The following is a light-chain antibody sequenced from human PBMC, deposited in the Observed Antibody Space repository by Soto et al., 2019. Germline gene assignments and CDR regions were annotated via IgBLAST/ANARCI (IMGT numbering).Light chain of an antibody. V-gene: IGKV3-20*01. CDR3: QQCGSSPRT. CDR2: GAS. CDR1: QSVSSSY. Sequence: EIVLTQSPGTLSLSPGERATLSCRASQSVSSSYLAWYQQKPGQAPRLLIYGASTRATGIPDRFSGSGSGTDLTLTISRLEPEDFAVYYCQQCGSSPRTFGQGTKVEIK. J-gene: IGKJ1*01.